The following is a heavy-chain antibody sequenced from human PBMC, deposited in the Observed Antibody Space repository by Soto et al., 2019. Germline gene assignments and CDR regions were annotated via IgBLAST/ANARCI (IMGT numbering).Heavy chain of an antibody. J-gene: IGHJ5*02. V-gene: IGHV1-69*01. Sequence: QVQLVQSGAEGRRTGSSVKVSCKASGGSFSYYAFSWVRQGPGQGLEWMGGIIPLFGTTKYAQTFQGRVTITADESTKIVYMELSSLRSEDTAVYYCARSGEAYYDVLTGYYKGSWFDPWGQGTLVTVSS. CDR1: GGSFSYYA. D-gene: IGHD3-9*01. CDR2: IIPLFGTT. CDR3: ARSGEAYYDVLTGYYKGSWFDP.